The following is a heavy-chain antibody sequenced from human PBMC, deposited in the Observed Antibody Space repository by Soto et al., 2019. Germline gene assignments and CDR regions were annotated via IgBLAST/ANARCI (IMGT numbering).Heavy chain of an antibody. V-gene: IGHV4-39*07. CDR3: ARVPVGGNYYFDY. CDR1: GGSISSSSYY. J-gene: IGHJ4*02. Sequence: SETLSLTCTVSGGSISSSSYYWGWIRQPPGKGLEWIGSIYYSGSTYYNPSLKSRVTISVDTSKNQFSLKLSSVTAADTAVYYCARVPVGGNYYFDYWGQGTLVTAPQ. D-gene: IGHD1-26*01. CDR2: IYYSGST.